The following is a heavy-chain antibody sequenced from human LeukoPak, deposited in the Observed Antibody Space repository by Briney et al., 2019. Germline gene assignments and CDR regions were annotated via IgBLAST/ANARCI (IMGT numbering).Heavy chain of an antibody. V-gene: IGHV3-20*04. D-gene: IGHD3-22*01. CDR1: GFTCDDYG. CDR2: INWNGGST. Sequence: PGGSLRLSCSASGFTCDDYGMSWVRQAPGKGLEWVSGINWNGGSTGYADSVKGRFTISRDNAKNSLYLKMNSLRAEDTALYYCAREGAYYYDSSGSEGAFDIWGQGTMVTVSS. CDR3: AREGAYYYDSSGSEGAFDI. J-gene: IGHJ3*02.